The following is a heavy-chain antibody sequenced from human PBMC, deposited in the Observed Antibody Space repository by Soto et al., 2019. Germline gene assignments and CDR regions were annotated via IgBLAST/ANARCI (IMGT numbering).Heavy chain of an antibody. Sequence: GGSLRLSCAASGFTFSNAWMSWVRQAPGKGLEWVGRIKSKTDGGTTDYAAPVKGRFTISRDDSKNTLYLQMNSLKTEDTAVYYCTTDLPHYDILTGPDYTRFDYWGQGTLVTVSS. D-gene: IGHD3-9*01. CDR3: TTDLPHYDILTGPDYTRFDY. CDR2: IKSKTDGGTT. CDR1: GFTFSNAW. V-gene: IGHV3-15*01. J-gene: IGHJ4*02.